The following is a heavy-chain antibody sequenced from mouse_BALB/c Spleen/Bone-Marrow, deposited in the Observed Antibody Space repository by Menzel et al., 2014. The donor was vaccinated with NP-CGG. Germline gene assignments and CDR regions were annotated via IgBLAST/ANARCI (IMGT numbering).Heavy chain of an antibody. V-gene: IGHV1S81*02. D-gene: IGHD2-10*01. Sequence: VQLQQSGAELVKPGASVKLSCKASGYTFTSYYLYWVKQRPGQGLEWIGEINPSNGGTNFNERFKSKASLTVDKSSSTAYMXLNSLTSEDSAVYYCTRRSLLSDYYSMDYWGQGTSVTVSS. CDR3: TRRSLLSDYYSMDY. CDR2: INPSNGGT. CDR1: GYTFTSYY. J-gene: IGHJ4*01.